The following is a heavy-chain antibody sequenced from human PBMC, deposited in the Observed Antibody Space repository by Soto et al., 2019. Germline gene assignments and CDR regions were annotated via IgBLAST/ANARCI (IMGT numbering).Heavy chain of an antibody. D-gene: IGHD3-3*01. CDR1: GFTFSTFT. V-gene: IGHV3-30-3*01. CDR2: ISYDGSNE. CDR3: ARSHYDFWTGYPSDAFDL. J-gene: IGHJ3*01. Sequence: QVQLVESGGGVVQPGRSLRLSCAASGFTFSTFTMHWVRQAPGKGLEWVAVISYDGSNENHADSVKGRFTISRDNSKNMLYLQMSSLRPDDTAVYYCARSHYDFWTGYPSDAFDLWGQGTMVTVSS.